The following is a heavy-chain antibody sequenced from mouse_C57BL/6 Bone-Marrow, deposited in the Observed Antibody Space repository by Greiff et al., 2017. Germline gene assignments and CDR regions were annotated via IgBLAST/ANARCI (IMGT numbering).Heavy chain of an antibody. D-gene: IGHD1-1*01. CDR1: GFTFSSYA. V-gene: IGHV5-4*01. Sequence: EVNVVEPGGGLVKPGGSLKLSCAASGFTFSSYAMSWVRQTPEKRLEWVATISDGGSYTYYPDNVKGRVTISRDNAKNNLYLQMSHLKSEDTALSDCARDVSDLSGYFDVWGTGTTVTVSS. CDR3: ARDVSDLSGYFDV. J-gene: IGHJ1*03. CDR2: ISDGGSYT.